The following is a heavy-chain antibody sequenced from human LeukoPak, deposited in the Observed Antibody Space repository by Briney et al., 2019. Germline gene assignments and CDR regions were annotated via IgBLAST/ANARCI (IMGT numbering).Heavy chain of an antibody. CDR3: ARASDGSGRDFDY. J-gene: IGHJ4*02. Sequence: GGSLRLSCAASGFTVSSNYMSWVRQAPGKGLEWVSVIYSGGSTYYADSVKGRFTISRDNSKNTLYLQMNSLRAEDTAVYYCARASDGSGRDFDYWGQGTLVTVSS. CDR2: IYSGGST. V-gene: IGHV3-53*01. CDR1: GFTVSSNY. D-gene: IGHD3-10*01.